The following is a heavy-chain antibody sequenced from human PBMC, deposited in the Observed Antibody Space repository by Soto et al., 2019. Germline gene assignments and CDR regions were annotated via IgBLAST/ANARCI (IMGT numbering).Heavy chain of an antibody. V-gene: IGHV3-21*01. J-gene: IGHJ3*02. Sequence: GGSLRLSCAAPGFSFSTYSMNWVRPAPGKGLEWVASIGTITSYIFYADSLQGRFTISRDSAENSLYLQINSLRAEDTAVYYCARRFGSPPDGFDIWGQGTMVTVSS. CDR3: ARRFGSPPDGFDI. D-gene: IGHD3-10*01. CDR1: GFSFSTYS. CDR2: IGTITSYI.